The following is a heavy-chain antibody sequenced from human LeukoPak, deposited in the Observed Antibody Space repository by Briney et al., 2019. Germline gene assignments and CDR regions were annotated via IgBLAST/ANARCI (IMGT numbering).Heavy chain of an antibody. CDR2: ISSSSSYI. CDR3: ARVNPYGGRLFDY. Sequence: GGSLRLSCAASGFTFSSYSMNWVRQAPGKGLEWVSSISSSSSYIYYADSVKGRFTISRDNAKNSLYLQMNSLRAEDTAVYYCARVNPYGGRLFDYWGQGTLVTVSS. CDR1: GFTFSSYS. V-gene: IGHV3-21*01. D-gene: IGHD4-23*01. J-gene: IGHJ4*02.